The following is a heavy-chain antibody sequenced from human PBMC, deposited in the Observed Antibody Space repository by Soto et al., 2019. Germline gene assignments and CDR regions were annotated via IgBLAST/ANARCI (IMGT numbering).Heavy chain of an antibody. Sequence: PSETLSLTCSVSGGSISSSSYHWGWIRQPPGKGLEWIGTISYSGNTYYKSSLKSRVTISVDTSKNQFSLKLSSVTAADTAAYYCASTRLVATSVWYWGQGTLVTVSS. CDR1: GGSISSSSYH. J-gene: IGHJ4*02. CDR2: ISYSGNT. V-gene: IGHV4-39*01. D-gene: IGHD5-12*01. CDR3: ASTRLVATSVWY.